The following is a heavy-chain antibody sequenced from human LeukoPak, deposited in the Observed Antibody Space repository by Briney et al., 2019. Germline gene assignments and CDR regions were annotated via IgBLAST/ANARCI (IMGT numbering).Heavy chain of an antibody. CDR1: GFTFSSYA. V-gene: IGHV3-30*04. D-gene: IGHD2-2*01. CDR2: ISYDGSHK. J-gene: IGHJ6*04. CDR3: AREGCSSTSCYEEDPDYYYYYGMDV. Sequence: GRSLRLSCAASGFTFSSYAMHWVRQAPGKGLEWVAVISYDGSHKNYADSVKGRFTISRDNSKNTVYLQMNSLRPEDTAVCYCAREGCSSTSCYEEDPDYYYYYGMDVWGKGTTVTVSS.